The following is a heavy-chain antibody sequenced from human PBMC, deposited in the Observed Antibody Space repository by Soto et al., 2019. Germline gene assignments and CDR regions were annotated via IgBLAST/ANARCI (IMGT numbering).Heavy chain of an antibody. J-gene: IGHJ4*02. Sequence: QVQLVESGGGVVQPGTSLRLACAASGFTLSNIGMQWVRQAPGKRLEWVAVISAGGKTKYYADSVKGRFTISRDNSKNTLFLQMNSLRTEDTAVYYCAKESGGERYAAYFDLWGQGTLVTVSA. CDR2: ISAGGKTK. CDR1: GFTLSNIG. D-gene: IGHD2-21*01. CDR3: AKESGGERYAAYFDL. V-gene: IGHV3-30*18.